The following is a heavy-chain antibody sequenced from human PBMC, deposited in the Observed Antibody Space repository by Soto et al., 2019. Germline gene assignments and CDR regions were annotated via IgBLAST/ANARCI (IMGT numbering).Heavy chain of an antibody. CDR2: ISSSSSNTI. J-gene: IGHJ4*02. D-gene: IGHD2-15*01. V-gene: IGHV3-48*01. CDR1: GFTFSSYG. CDR3: ARGYCSYGSCFYYFDY. Sequence: GGSLRLSCAASGFTFSSYGMNWVRQSPGKGLEWVSYISSSSSNTIYYADSVKGRFTISRDNAKNSLYLQMNSLRAEDTAVYYCARGYCSYGSCFYYFDYWGQGTLVTVSS.